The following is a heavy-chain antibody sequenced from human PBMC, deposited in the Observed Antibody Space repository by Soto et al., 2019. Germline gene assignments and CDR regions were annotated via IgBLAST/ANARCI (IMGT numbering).Heavy chain of an antibody. J-gene: IGHJ4*02. D-gene: IGHD3-22*01. V-gene: IGHV5-51*01. CDR1: GYSFTSYW. Sequence: GESLKISCKGSGYSFTSYWIGWVRQMPGKGLEWMGIIYPGDSDTRYSPSFQGQVTISADKSISTAYLQWSSLKASDTAMYYCARHLSYYDSSGYHWPYFDYWGQGTLVTVSS. CDR2: IYPGDSDT. CDR3: ARHLSYYDSSGYHWPYFDY.